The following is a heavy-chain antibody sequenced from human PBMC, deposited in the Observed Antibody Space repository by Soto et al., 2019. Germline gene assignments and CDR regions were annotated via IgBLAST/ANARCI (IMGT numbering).Heavy chain of an antibody. CDR2: ITPMFGTP. CDR1: GGTFRRYT. Sequence: QVQLVQSGAEVKKPGSSVKVSCKASGGTFRRYTITWVRQAPGQGLEWVGGITPMFGTPNYAQKFRGRVTITADESTSTAYMELSSLRSEDTAMFFCARDGTLYDSRAYYYLYWGQGTLVTVSS. CDR3: ARDGTLYDSRAYYYLY. J-gene: IGHJ4*02. V-gene: IGHV1-69*01. D-gene: IGHD3-22*01.